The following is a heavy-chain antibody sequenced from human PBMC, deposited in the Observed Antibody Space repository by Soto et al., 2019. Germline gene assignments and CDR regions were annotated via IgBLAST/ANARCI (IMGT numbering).Heavy chain of an antibody. CDR2: ISGSGFKK. Sequence: GGSLRLSCAASGFIFGNFGMSWVRQAPGKGLEWISSISGSGFKKYYADSVEGRFTISRDNSKSTVYLELNNLSAEDTAVYHCAKNQGVELVPLATVDWFDPWGQGSVVTVSS. CDR3: AKNQGVELVPLATVDWFDP. CDR1: GFIFGNFG. D-gene: IGHD1-26*01. V-gene: IGHV3-23*01. J-gene: IGHJ5*02.